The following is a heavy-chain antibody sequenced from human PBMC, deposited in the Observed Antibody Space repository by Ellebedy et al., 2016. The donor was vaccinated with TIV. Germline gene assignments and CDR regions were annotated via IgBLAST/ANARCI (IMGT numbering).Heavy chain of an antibody. V-gene: IGHV3-30-3*01. Sequence: PGGSLRLSCAASGFTFSYYALHWVRQAPGKGLEWVAVISDDGTSEHYGDSVKGRFTISRDNSENTLYMQMNSLRVEDTAVYYCAVSRWAAAGLYYFDFWGQGTLVTVSS. J-gene: IGHJ4*02. CDR3: AVSRWAAAGLYYFDF. CDR2: ISDDGTSE. CDR1: GFTFSYYA. D-gene: IGHD6-13*01.